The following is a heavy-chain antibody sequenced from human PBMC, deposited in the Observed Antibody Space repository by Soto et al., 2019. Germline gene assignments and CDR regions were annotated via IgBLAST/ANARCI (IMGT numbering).Heavy chain of an antibody. D-gene: IGHD3-10*01. J-gene: IGHJ5*02. Sequence: QLQLQESGPGLVKPSETLSLTCTVSGGSISSSSYYWGWIRQPPGKGLEWIGSIYYSGSTYYNPSLKSRVARSVDTSKNRFSLKLSSVTAADTAVYYCARQHYYGSGSLSWFDPWGQGTLVTVSS. CDR1: GGSISSSSYY. CDR3: ARQHYYGSGSLSWFDP. V-gene: IGHV4-39*01. CDR2: IYYSGST.